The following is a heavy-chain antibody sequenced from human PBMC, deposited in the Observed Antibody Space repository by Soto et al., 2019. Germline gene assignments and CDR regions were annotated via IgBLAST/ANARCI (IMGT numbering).Heavy chain of an antibody. CDR3: ARAAYSSSYYNWSDP. V-gene: IGHV3-23*01. Sequence: LRLSCVASGFTFDDYSMSWVRQAPGKGLEWVSVISGSGGSTYYADSVKGRFTISRDNSKNTLYLQMNSLRAEDTAVYYCARAAYSSSYYNWSDPWDQGTLVTVSS. CDR2: ISGSGGST. J-gene: IGHJ5*02. D-gene: IGHD6-13*01. CDR1: GFTFDDYS.